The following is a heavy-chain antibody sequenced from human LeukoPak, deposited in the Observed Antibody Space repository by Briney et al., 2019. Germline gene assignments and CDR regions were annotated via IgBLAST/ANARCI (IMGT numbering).Heavy chain of an antibody. D-gene: IGHD3-10*01. V-gene: IGHV3-23*01. CDR3: AKFEHYYGSGSYYRPYYYYYHMDV. J-gene: IGHJ6*03. CDR2: ISGSGGST. Sequence: GGSLRLSCAASGFTFSSYAMSWVRQAPGKGLEWVSAISGSGGSTYYADSVKGRFTISRDNSKNTLYLQMNSLRAEDTAVYYCAKFEHYYGSGSYYRPYYYYYHMDVWGKGTTVTVSS. CDR1: GFTFSSYA.